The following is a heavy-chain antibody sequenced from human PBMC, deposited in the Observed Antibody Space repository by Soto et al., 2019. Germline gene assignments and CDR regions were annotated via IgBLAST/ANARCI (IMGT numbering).Heavy chain of an antibody. J-gene: IGHJ3*02. CDR2: IYYSGST. CDR3: ARNYYDSSGIKDDAFDI. Sequence: SETLSLTCTVSGGSISSGGYYWSWIRQHPGEGLEWIGYIYYSGSTYYNPSLKSRVTISVDTSKNQFSLKLSSVTAADTAVYYCARNYYDSSGIKDDAFDIWGQGTMVTVSS. D-gene: IGHD3-22*01. V-gene: IGHV4-31*03. CDR1: GGSISSGGYY.